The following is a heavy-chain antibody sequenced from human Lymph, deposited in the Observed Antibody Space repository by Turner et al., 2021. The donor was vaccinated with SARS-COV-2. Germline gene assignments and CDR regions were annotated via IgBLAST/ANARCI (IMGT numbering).Heavy chain of an antibody. D-gene: IGHD2-8*01. V-gene: IGHV5-51*01. CDR3: ARLLTSRMYFDY. J-gene: IGHJ4*02. Sequence: EVQLVQSGEEVNTFGESLKISCKASGYSFTNYLIDWVRQVPGQGLECMGCINPSDCNTGYSPHFQGQVTISGDKSITTAYLQWSSLKASDTAMYYCARLLTSRMYFDYWGQGTLVTVSS. CDR2: INPSDCNT. CDR1: GYSFTNYL.